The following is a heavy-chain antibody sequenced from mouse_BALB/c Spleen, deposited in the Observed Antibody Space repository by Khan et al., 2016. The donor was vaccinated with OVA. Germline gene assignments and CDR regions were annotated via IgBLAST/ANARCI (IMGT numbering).Heavy chain of an antibody. D-gene: IGHD1-2*01. Sequence: EVELVESGGGLVKPGGSLELSCAASGLTFSIYAMSWVRQTPEKRLEWVASISTDGSTYYVHSVKGGFTISRDNAQNMLYLRMSSLRSEDTAMYYCSRGDYHGRGYFDVWGAGTLVTGSS. CDR3: SRGDYHGRGYFDV. J-gene: IGHJ1*01. V-gene: IGHV5-6-5*01. CDR1: GLTFSIYA. CDR2: ISTDGST.